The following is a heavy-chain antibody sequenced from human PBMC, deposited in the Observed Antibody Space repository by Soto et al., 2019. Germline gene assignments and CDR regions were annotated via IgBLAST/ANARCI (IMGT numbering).Heavy chain of an antibody. J-gene: IGHJ6*02. Sequence: PGGSLRLSCEASGFTFSAFGMHWVRQAPGKGLEWVAVISYDGSNKYYADSVKGRFTISRDNSKNTLYLQMNSLRAEDTAVYYCARDRLRSGGVNYYYGMDVWGQGTTVTVSS. CDR1: GFTFSAFG. CDR3: ARDRLRSGGVNYYYGMDV. CDR2: ISYDGSNK. D-gene: IGHD3-10*02. V-gene: IGHV3-30*03.